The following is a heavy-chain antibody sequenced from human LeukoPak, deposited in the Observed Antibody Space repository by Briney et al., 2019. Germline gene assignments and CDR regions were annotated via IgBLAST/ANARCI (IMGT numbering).Heavy chain of an antibody. CDR3: ARDFPHGSGRYFYEGMDV. D-gene: IGHD2-15*01. CDR1: GGSISDYY. CDR2: IYSSGST. J-gene: IGHJ6*02. Sequence: SETLSLTCTVSGGSISDYYWSWIRQPAGKGLEWIGHIYSSGSTYYNPSLKSRVTMSVDVSKNQFSLKLSSVTAADTAVYYCARDFPHGSGRYFYEGMDVWGQGTTVTVSS. V-gene: IGHV4-4*07.